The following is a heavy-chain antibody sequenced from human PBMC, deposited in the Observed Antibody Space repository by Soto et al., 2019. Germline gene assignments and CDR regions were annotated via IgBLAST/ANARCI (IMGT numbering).Heavy chain of an antibody. CDR1: GYTFTNHG. CDR2: ISVYNGNT. V-gene: IGHV1-18*04. Sequence: GASVKVSCKASGYTFTNHGINWVRQAPGQGLEWVGWISVYNGNTYFAQNFRGRVTLTTDTSASTAYMELRSLRSDDTAVYYCARYRSPRSGFLEWFALHYWGQGALVTVSS. J-gene: IGHJ4*01. CDR3: ARYRSPRSGFLEWFALHY. D-gene: IGHD3-3*01.